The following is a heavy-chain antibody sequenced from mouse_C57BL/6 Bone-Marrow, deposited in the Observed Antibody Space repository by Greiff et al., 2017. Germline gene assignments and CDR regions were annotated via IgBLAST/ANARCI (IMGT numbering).Heavy chain of an antibody. Sequence: EVKLVESGGDLVKPGGSLKLSCAASGFTFSSYGMSWVRQTPDKRLEWVATISSGGSYTYYPDSVKGRFTISRDNAKNTLYLQMSSLKSEDTAMYYCASDGNSPYAMDYWGQGTSVTVSS. CDR2: ISSGGSYT. D-gene: IGHD2-1*01. V-gene: IGHV5-6*02. CDR3: ASDGNSPYAMDY. J-gene: IGHJ4*01. CDR1: GFTFSSYG.